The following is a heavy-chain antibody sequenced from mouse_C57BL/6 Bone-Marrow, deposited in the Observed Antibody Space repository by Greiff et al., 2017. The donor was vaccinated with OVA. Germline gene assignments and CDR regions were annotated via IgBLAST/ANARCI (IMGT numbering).Heavy chain of an antibody. CDR1: GFTFSSYG. Sequence: EVMLVESGGDLVKPGGSLKLSCAASGFTFSSYGMSWVRQTPDKRLEWVATISSGGSYTYYPDSVKGRFTISRDNAKNTLYLQMSSLKSEDTAMYYCARHHDGYYPYAMDYWGQGTSVTVSS. D-gene: IGHD2-3*01. V-gene: IGHV5-6*02. CDR3: ARHHDGYYPYAMDY. CDR2: ISSGGSYT. J-gene: IGHJ4*01.